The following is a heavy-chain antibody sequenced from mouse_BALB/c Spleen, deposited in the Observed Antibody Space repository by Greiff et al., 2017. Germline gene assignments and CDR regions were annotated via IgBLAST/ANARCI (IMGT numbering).Heavy chain of an antibody. Sequence: EVKLVESGGGLVQPGGSLKLSCAASGFTFSSYGMSWVRQTPDKRLELVATINSNGGSTYYPDSVKGRFTISRDNAKNTLYLQMSSLKSEDTAMYYCARVYYYGSCFDYWGQGTTLTVSS. D-gene: IGHD1-1*01. J-gene: IGHJ2*01. CDR2: INSNGGST. V-gene: IGHV5-6-3*01. CDR3: ARVYYYGSCFDY. CDR1: GFTFSSYG.